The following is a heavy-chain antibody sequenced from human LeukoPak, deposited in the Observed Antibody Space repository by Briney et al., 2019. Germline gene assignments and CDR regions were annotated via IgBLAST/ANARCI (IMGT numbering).Heavy chain of an antibody. J-gene: IGHJ3*02. D-gene: IGHD2-21*02. V-gene: IGHV4-59*12. Sequence: SETLSLTCSVSGASLSSYYWGWIRQSPGKGLEWLGYISDTGKTDYNPSLKSRGTLSVDTSKYQFSLKLTSVNAADTALYYCTRDNGGDWYAFDIWGQGTVVTVSS. CDR3: TRDNGGDWYAFDI. CDR2: ISDTGKT. CDR1: GASLSSYY.